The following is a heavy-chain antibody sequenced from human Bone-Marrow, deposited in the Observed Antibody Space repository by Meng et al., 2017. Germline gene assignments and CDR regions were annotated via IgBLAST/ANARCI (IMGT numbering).Heavy chain of an antibody. Sequence: QVRLRASGPGRVQPSQTLSLTCTVSGGSISSGGNYWSWIRQHSGKGLEWIGYIYYSGNTYYNPSLKSLVNISVDTSKNQFSLKVSSVTAADTAVYYCARGSTNWFDPWGQGILVTVSS. CDR1: GGSISSGGNY. J-gene: IGHJ5*02. CDR2: IYYSGNT. CDR3: ARGSTNWFDP. V-gene: IGHV4-31*01.